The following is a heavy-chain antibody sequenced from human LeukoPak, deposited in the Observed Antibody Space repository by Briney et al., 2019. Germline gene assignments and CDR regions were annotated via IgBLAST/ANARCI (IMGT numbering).Heavy chain of an antibody. Sequence: PSETLSLTCAVYGGSFRGYYWSWIRQPPGKGLEWIGEINHSGSTNYNPSLKSRVTISVDTSKNQFSLKLSSVTAADTAVYYCASNYYDSLVPFDYWGQGTLVTASS. J-gene: IGHJ4*02. V-gene: IGHV4-34*01. CDR2: INHSGST. CDR1: GGSFRGYY. D-gene: IGHD3-22*01. CDR3: ASNYYDSLVPFDY.